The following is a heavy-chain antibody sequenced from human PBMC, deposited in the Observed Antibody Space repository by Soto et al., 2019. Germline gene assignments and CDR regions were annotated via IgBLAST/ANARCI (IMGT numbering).Heavy chain of an antibody. CDR2: ISYDGNIK. V-gene: IGHV3-30-3*01. Sequence: GGSLRLSCTASGFTFSTYAMHWVRQAPGKGLEWVALISYDGNIKYYADSVKGRFTVSRDNSKNTFSVQMSSLRPEDTAVYYCARDRLTVAEHYFGYWGQGPLVTVSS. CDR1: GFTFSTYA. CDR3: ARDRLTVAEHYFGY. J-gene: IGHJ4*02. D-gene: IGHD6-19*01.